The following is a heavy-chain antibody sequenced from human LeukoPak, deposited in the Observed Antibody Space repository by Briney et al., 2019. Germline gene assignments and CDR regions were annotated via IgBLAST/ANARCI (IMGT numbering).Heavy chain of an antibody. J-gene: IGHJ4*02. CDR3: AKGYKGYVWGSSGHTGTFYFDY. D-gene: IGHD3-16*01. V-gene: IGHV3-23*01. CDR1: GFTFCRFA. CDR2: ISDSGDSA. Sequence: GGSLRLSCAASGFTFCRFAMSWVRQPPGEGLEWVSSISDSGDSAHYADSVKGRFTMSRDDSKNTVYLQMNTLRAEDTAVYYCAKGYKGYVWGSSGHTGTFYFDYWGQGILVTVSS.